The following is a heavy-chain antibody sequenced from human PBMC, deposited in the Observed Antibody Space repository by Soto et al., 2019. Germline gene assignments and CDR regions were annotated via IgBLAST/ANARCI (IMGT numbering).Heavy chain of an antibody. CDR3: ARHMGYCSSTSCYLYYYGMDV. Sequence: PGESLKISCNGSGYSFTSYWISWVRQMPGKGLEWMGRIDPSDSYTNYSPSFQGHVTISADKSISTAYLQWSSLKASDTAMYYCARHMGYCSSTSCYLYYYGMDVWGQGTTVTVS. D-gene: IGHD2-2*01. CDR1: GYSFTSYW. J-gene: IGHJ6*02. CDR2: IDPSDSYT. V-gene: IGHV5-10-1*01.